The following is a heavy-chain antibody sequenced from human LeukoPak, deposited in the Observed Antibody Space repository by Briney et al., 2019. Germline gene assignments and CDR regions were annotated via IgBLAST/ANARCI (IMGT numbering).Heavy chain of an antibody. CDR3: ARGNAYCGGDCYFPFDY. Sequence: SETLSLTCAVYGGSFSGCYWSWIRQPPGKGLEWIGEINHSGSTNYNPSLKSRVTISVDTSKNQFSLKLSSVTAADTAVYYCARGNAYCGGDCYFPFDYWGQGTLVTVSS. CDR1: GGSFSGCY. J-gene: IGHJ4*02. V-gene: IGHV4-34*01. D-gene: IGHD2-21*02. CDR2: INHSGST.